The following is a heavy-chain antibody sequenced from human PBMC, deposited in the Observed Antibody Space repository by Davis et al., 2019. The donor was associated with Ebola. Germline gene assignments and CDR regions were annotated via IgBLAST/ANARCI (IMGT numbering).Heavy chain of an antibody. V-gene: IGHV4-59*01. D-gene: IGHD4-23*01. CDR2: IYYTGST. Sequence: SETLSLTCTVSGGSISSYYWSWIRQPPGKGLEWIGYIYYTGSTSYNPSLKSRVTISVDTSKNQFSLKLNSVTAADTAVYYCARPLTITVGNFGHWGQGILVTVSA. J-gene: IGHJ4*02. CDR1: GGSISSYY. CDR3: ARPLTITVGNFGH.